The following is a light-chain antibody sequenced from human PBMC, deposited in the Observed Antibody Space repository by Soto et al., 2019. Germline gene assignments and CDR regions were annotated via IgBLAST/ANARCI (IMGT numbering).Light chain of an antibody. J-gene: IGLJ1*01. CDR3: SSYTSSSTLV. Sequence: QSALTQPASLSGSPGQSITISCTGTSSDVGGSNYVSWYQQHPGKAPKLMIYEVSNRPSGVSNRFSGSKSGNSASLTISGLQAEDEADYYCSSYTSSSTLVFGTGTKLTVL. V-gene: IGLV2-14*01. CDR2: EVS. CDR1: SSDVGGSNY.